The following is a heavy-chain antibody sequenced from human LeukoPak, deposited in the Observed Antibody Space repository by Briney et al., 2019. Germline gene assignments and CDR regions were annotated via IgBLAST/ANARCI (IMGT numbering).Heavy chain of an antibody. J-gene: IGHJ4*02. CDR3: AKDKYSYGYNFDY. CDR1: GFTFDDYA. V-gene: IGHV3-43*02. CDR2: ISGDGDST. Sequence: GGSLRLSCAASGFTFDDYAMHWVRQAPGKGLEWVSLISGDGDSTYYADSVKGRFTISRDNSKNSLYLQMNSLRTEDTALFYCAKDKYSYGYNFDYWGQGTLATVSS. D-gene: IGHD5-18*01.